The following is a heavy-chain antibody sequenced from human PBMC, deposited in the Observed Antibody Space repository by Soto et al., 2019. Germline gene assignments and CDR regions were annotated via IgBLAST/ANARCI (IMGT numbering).Heavy chain of an antibody. D-gene: IGHD3-22*01. Sequence: PGGSLRLSCSASGFTFSSYAMHWVRQAPGKGLEYVSAISSNGGSTYYADSVKGRFTISRDNSKNTLYLQMSSLRAEDTAVYYCVKEDYYDSRDFDYWGQGTLVTVSS. CDR3: VKEDYYDSRDFDY. CDR2: ISSNGGST. J-gene: IGHJ4*02. V-gene: IGHV3-64D*08. CDR1: GFTFSSYA.